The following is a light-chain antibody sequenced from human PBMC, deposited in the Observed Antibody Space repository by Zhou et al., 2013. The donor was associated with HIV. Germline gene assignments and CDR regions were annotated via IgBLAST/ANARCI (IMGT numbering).Light chain of an antibody. V-gene: IGKV1-9*01. J-gene: IGKJ3*01. CDR2: AAS. Sequence: IQLTQSPSSLSASVGDRVTITCRASQGISSYLAWYQQKPGKAPKLLIYAASSLQSGVPSRFSGSGSGTEFTLTISSLQPDDFATYYCQHPWAFGPGTKVDIK. CDR3: QHPWA. CDR1: QGISSY.